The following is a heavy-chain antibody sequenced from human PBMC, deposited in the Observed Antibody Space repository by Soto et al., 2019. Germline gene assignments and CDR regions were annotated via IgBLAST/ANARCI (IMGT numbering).Heavy chain of an antibody. CDR1: GFTFSSYA. J-gene: IGHJ4*02. D-gene: IGHD5-18*01. Sequence: EVQLLDSGGRLVQPGGSLRLSCAASGFTFSSYAMSWVRQAPGKGLEWVSSISESGDSTYYAESVRGRFTISRDDSKNTLYLQMNSLRAEDTAVYSCAKSRIQGWTKGLYDHWGQGTLVTVSS. CDR3: AKSRIQGWTKGLYDH. V-gene: IGHV3-23*01. CDR2: ISESGDST.